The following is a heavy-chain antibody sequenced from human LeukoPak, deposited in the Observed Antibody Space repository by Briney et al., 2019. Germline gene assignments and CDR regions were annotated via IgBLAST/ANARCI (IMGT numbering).Heavy chain of an antibody. J-gene: IGHJ4*02. Sequence: PGGSLRLSCAASGFPFSSYSMTWVRQAPGKGLEWVANIKPDGTTKFYVDSVKGRFTISRDNALNSLYLQMNSLRAEDTAICYCARSIPYGTTWYGRSDYWGQGTLDTVSS. V-gene: IGHV3-7*03. CDR1: GFPFSSYS. CDR3: ARSIPYGTTWYGRSDY. CDR2: IKPDGTTK. D-gene: IGHD6-13*01.